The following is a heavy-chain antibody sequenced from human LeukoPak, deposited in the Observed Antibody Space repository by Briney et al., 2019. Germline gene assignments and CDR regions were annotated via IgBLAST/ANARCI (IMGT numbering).Heavy chain of an antibody. Sequence: GGSLRLSCAASGFTFRSDAMSWVRQAPGKGLEWVSGISGSGGTTYYADSVKGRFTISRDNAGNSLYLQMNILRVEDTAVYYCARDIPRGSTHLDYWGQGTLVTVSA. CDR1: GFTFRSDA. V-gene: IGHV3-23*01. CDR3: ARDIPRGSTHLDY. J-gene: IGHJ4*02. D-gene: IGHD1-26*01. CDR2: ISGSGGTT.